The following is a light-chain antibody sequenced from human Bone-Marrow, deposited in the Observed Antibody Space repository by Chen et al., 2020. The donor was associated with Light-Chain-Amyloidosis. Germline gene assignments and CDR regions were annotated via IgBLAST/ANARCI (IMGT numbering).Light chain of an antibody. CDR1: SSDVGGDNH. CDR3: SSYTITNTLV. V-gene: IGLV2-14*01. Sequence: QSALPHPAPVSGPPGRPPPSPSPGTSSDVGGDNHVSWYQQHPDKAPKLMIYEVTNRPSWVPDRFSGSKSDNTASLTISGLQTEDEADYFCSSYTITNTLVFGSGTRVTVL. J-gene: IGLJ1*01. CDR2: EVT.